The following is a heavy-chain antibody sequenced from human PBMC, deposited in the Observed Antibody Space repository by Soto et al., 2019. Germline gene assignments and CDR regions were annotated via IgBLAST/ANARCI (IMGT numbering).Heavy chain of an antibody. D-gene: IGHD4-4*01. V-gene: IGHV3-74*01. J-gene: IGHJ6*02. CDR1: GFTFSSYW. CDR3: ARVPTTVTTPGMDV. Sequence: GSLRLSCAASGFTFSSYWMHRVRQAPGEGLMWVSRINPDGSTTSYADSVKGRFTISRDNAKNTLYLQMNSLRVEDTAVYYCARVPTTVTTPGMDVWGQGTTVTVSS. CDR2: INPDGSTT.